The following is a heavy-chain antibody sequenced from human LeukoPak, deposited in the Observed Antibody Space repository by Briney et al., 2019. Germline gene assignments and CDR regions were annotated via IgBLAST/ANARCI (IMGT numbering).Heavy chain of an antibody. Sequence: GESLKISCEASGYNFSNYWINWVRQKPGKGPEWMGIIYPGDSDTRYGPSFQGHVTISADRSANTAYLQWSRLEASDTAKYFCARKANGMAAPFDSWAQGTLVTVSS. CDR3: ARKANGMAAPFDS. CDR1: GYNFSNYW. CDR2: IYPGDSDT. V-gene: IGHV5-51*01. D-gene: IGHD6-13*01. J-gene: IGHJ4*02.